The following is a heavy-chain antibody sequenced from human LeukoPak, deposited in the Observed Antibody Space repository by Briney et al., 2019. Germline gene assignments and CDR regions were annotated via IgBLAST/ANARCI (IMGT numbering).Heavy chain of an antibody. J-gene: IGHJ4*02. Sequence: PSETLSLTCAVYGGSFSGYYWSWIRQPPGKGLEWIGEINHSGSTNYNPSLKSRVTISVDTSKNKFSLKLSSVTAADTAVYYCARAPAVGYDILTGYYPTHFDYWGQGTLVTVSS. V-gene: IGHV4-34*01. D-gene: IGHD3-9*01. CDR3: ARAPAVGYDILTGYYPTHFDY. CDR2: INHSGST. CDR1: GGSFSGYY.